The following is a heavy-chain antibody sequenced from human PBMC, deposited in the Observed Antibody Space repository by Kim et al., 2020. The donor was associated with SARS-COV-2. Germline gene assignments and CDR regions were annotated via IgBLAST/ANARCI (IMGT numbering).Heavy chain of an antibody. CDR3: ARDRSILRYFDWSLYFD. Sequence: GGSLRLSCAASGFTFSSYAMHWVRQAPGKGLEWVAVISYDGSNKYYADSVKGRFTISRDNSKKKLYLQMNSLRAEDTAVYYCARDRSILRYFDWSLYFD. CDR2: ISYDGSNK. CDR1: GFTFSSYA. D-gene: IGHD3-9*01. J-gene: IGHJ4*01. V-gene: IGHV3-30*04.